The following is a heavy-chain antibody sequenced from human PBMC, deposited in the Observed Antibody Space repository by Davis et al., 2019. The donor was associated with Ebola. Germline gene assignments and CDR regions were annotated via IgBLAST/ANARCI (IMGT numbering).Heavy chain of an antibody. V-gene: IGHV3-74*01. Sequence: HTGGSLRLSCAASGFTFSSYWMHWVRQAPGKGLVWVSRINSNGSSTSYADSVKGRFTISRDKAKNTLYLQMNSLRAEDTAVYYCARDLIAARVLYYYGMDVWGQGTTVTVSS. J-gene: IGHJ6*02. CDR2: INSNGSST. CDR3: ARDLIAARVLYYYGMDV. CDR1: GFTFSSYW. D-gene: IGHD6-6*01.